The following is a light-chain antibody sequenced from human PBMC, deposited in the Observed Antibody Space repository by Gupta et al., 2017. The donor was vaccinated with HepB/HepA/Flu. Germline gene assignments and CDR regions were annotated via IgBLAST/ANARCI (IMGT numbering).Light chain of an antibody. J-gene: IGKJ4*01. Sequence: DIQMTQSPSSLSASVGDRVTITCQASQDISNYLNWYQQKPGKAPKLLIYDASNWETGVPSRFSGSGSGKDFTFTSSRLQHEDTAKYYGQQDYTLLTFGGGTKVDIK. CDR1: QDISNY. CDR3: QQDYTLLT. V-gene: IGKV1-33*01. CDR2: DAS.